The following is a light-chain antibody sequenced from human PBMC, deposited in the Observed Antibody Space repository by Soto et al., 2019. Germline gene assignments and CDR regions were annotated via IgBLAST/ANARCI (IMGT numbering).Light chain of an antibody. J-gene: IGLJ2*01. CDR1: SSNIVACYD. CDR3: QYYDSSLSGYVV. Sequence: QSVLTQPPSGSGAPGQRGTISCTGSSSNIVACYDVHWYQQLPGTAPKLLSYGNSNRPSGVPDRFSGSKSGTSASLAITGLQAEDEADYYCQYYDSSLSGYVVFGGGTKVTVL. CDR2: GNS. V-gene: IGLV1-40*01.